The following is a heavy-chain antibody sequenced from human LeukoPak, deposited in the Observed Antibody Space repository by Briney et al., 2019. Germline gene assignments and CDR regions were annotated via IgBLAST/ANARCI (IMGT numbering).Heavy chain of an antibody. J-gene: IGHJ4*02. CDR2: IKQDGSEK. V-gene: IGHV3-7*01. CDR1: GFTFSSYW. D-gene: IGHD3-3*01. CDR3: ARGYDFWSGYPHTNYYFDY. Sequence: PGRSLRLSCAASGFTFSSYWMSWVRQAPGKGLEWVANIKQDGSEKYYVDSVKGRFTISRDNAKNSLYLQMNSLRAEDTAVYYCARGYDFWSGYPHTNYYFDYWGQGTLVTVSS.